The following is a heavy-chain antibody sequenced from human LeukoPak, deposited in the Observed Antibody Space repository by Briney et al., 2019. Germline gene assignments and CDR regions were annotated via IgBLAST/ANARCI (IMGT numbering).Heavy chain of an antibody. Sequence: GRSLRLSCAASGFTFDDYAMHWVRQAPGKGLEWVSGISWNSGSIGYADSVKGRFTISRDNAKNSLYLQMNSLRAEDTALYYCAKDMSGLAYAFDIWGQGTMVTVSS. D-gene: IGHD2-21*01. V-gene: IGHV3-9*01. CDR2: ISWNSGSI. CDR1: GFTFDDYA. CDR3: AKDMSGLAYAFDI. J-gene: IGHJ3*02.